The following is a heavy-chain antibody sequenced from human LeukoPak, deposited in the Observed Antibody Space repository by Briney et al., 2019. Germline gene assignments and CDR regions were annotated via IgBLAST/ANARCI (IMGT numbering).Heavy chain of an antibody. Sequence: SGGSLRLSCAASGFTFSSYSMNWVRQAPGKGLEGGSSISSSSSYIYYADSVKGRFTISRDNAKNSLYLQMNSLRAEDTAVYYCARGGAQTAAEFDYWGQGTLVTVSS. D-gene: IGHD3-10*01. J-gene: IGHJ4*02. CDR3: ARGGAQTAAEFDY. CDR2: ISSSSSYI. V-gene: IGHV3-21*01. CDR1: GFTFSSYS.